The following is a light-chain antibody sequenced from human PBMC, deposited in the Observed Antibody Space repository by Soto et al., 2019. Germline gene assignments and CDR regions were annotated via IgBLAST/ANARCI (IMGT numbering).Light chain of an antibody. V-gene: IGKV1-12*01. Sequence: DIQMPQSPSSVSASVGARVTITCRASQGITSWLAWYQQKPGRAPKLLISAASSLQSGVPSRFSGCGSGRDFTLTISSLQPEDFATYFCQQTSSFPLTFGGGTKVEIK. CDR2: AAS. CDR3: QQTSSFPLT. J-gene: IGKJ4*01. CDR1: QGITSW.